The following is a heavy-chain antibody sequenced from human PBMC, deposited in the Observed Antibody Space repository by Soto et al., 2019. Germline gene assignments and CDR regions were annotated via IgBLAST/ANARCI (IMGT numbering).Heavy chain of an antibody. D-gene: IGHD1-26*01. Sequence: GGSLRLSCAASGFTFSSYAMSWVRQAPGKGLEWVSAISGSGGSTYYADSVKGRFTISRENSKNTLYLQMNSLRAEDTAVYYCANGRVGATIFFAFDIWGQGTMVTVSS. CDR3: ANGRVGATIFFAFDI. CDR1: GFTFSSYA. CDR2: ISGSGGST. J-gene: IGHJ3*02. V-gene: IGHV3-23*01.